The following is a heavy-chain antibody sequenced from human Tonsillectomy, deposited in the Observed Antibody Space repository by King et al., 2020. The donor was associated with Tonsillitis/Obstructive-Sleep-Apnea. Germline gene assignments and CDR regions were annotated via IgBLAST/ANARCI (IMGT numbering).Heavy chain of an antibody. CDR1: GGTFSSFG. Sequence: VQLVQSGAEVKKPGSSVRVSCKASGGTFSSFGFSWVRQAPGPGLEWIGGIAPIFGTTNYAQKFQGTLTITADESTSTAYMELRSLRSDATDVYYCARDWEYYSSSPFYYYYMDVWGKGTTVTVSS. D-gene: IGHD6-6*01. J-gene: IGHJ6*03. V-gene: IGHV1-69*01. CDR2: IAPIFGTT. CDR3: ARDWEYYSSSPFYYYYMDV.